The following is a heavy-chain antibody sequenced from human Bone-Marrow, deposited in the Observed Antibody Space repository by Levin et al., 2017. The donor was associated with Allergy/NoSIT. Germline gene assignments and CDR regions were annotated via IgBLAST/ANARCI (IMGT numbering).Heavy chain of an antibody. CDR1: GGSVSSANYY. J-gene: IGHJ4*02. CDR2: FYYSGST. Sequence: TSETLSLTCTVSGGSVSSANYYWSWIRQPPGMGLEWIGYFYYSGSTNYNASLKSRVTMSGDTSKNQFSLRLYSVTAADTAVYYCASGYCTGGSCSSGLLFWGQGTLLTVSS. D-gene: IGHD2-15*01. CDR3: ASGYCTGGSCSSGLLF. V-gene: IGHV4-61*01.